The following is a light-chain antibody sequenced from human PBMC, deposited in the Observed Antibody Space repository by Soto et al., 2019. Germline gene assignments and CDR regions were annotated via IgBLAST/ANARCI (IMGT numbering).Light chain of an antibody. J-gene: IGLJ1*01. CDR3: GSYAGRETGV. CDR1: SSDVGGYSY. CDR2: DVS. V-gene: IGLV2-14*01. Sequence: QSALTQPASVSGSPGQSITISCTGTSSDVGGYSYVSWYQQHPGKVPKFMIYDVSNRPSGVSNRFSGSKSGNTASLTISGLQAEDEADYYCGSYAGRETGVFGTGTKVT.